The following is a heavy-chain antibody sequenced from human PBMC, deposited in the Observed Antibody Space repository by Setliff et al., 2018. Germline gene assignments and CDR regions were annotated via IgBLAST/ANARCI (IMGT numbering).Heavy chain of an antibody. Sequence: ASVKVSCKPSGYTFTDYYIHWVRQAPGQGLEWMGWINPKNGDIFYAPKFAGRVTMTRDTPISTVYMELSRLRSDDTAVYYCARVAVGAMGADYWGQGTLVTVSS. CDR3: ARVAVGAMGADY. CDR1: GYTFTDYY. D-gene: IGHD1-26*01. V-gene: IGHV1-2*07. CDR2: INPKNGDI. J-gene: IGHJ4*02.